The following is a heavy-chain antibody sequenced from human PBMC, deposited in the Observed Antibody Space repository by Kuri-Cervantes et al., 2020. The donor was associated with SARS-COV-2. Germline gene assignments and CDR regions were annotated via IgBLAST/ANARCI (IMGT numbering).Heavy chain of an antibody. Sequence: GSLRLSWAVSGYSISSGYYWGWIRQPPGKGLEWIGSIYHSGSTYYNPSLKSRVTISVDTSKNQFSLKLSSVTAADTAVYYCARLKRGSDWFDPWGQGTLVTVSS. CDR3: ARLKRGSDWFDP. CDR2: IYHSGST. J-gene: IGHJ5*02. V-gene: IGHV4-38-2*01. D-gene: IGHD2-15*01. CDR1: GYSISSGYY.